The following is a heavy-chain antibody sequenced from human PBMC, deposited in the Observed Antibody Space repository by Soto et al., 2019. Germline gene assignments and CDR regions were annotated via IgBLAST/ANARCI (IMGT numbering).Heavy chain of an antibody. Sequence: GESLKISCKGSGYSFTIYCIAWVLQMPGKGLECMGIIYPGDSDTRYSPSFEGQVTISADKSINTAYLQWSSLKASDSAMYYCARPFDTSGWYDHWGQGTLVTVSS. J-gene: IGHJ5*02. CDR3: ARPFDTSGWYDH. V-gene: IGHV5-51*01. D-gene: IGHD6-19*01. CDR2: IYPGDSDT. CDR1: GYSFTIYC.